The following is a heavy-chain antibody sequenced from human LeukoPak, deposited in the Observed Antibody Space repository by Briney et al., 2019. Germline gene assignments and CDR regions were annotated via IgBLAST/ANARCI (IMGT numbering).Heavy chain of an antibody. J-gene: IGHJ4*02. Sequence: ASVKVSCKASGYTFTAYYMHWVRQAPGQGLEWMGRINPNSGGTNYAQKFQGRVTMTRDTSISTAYMELSRLTSDDTAVYYCVREENCSGGSCYYYWGQGTLVTVSS. V-gene: IGHV1-2*06. CDR2: INPNSGGT. CDR3: VREENCSGGSCYYY. D-gene: IGHD2-15*01. CDR1: GYTFTAYY.